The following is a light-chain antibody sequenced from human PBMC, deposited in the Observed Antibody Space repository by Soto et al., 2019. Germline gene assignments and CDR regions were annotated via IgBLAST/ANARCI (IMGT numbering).Light chain of an antibody. J-gene: IGKJ5*01. CDR3: QQLNSYPLT. Sequence: DIQMTQSPSTLSASAGDTVTITCRASESIDNWLAWYQQKPGKAPKLLLFAASTLVGGVPSRFSGSGSGTEFTLTISSLQPEDFATYYCQQLNSYPLTFGQGTRLEI. V-gene: IGKV1-5*01. CDR2: AAS. CDR1: ESIDNW.